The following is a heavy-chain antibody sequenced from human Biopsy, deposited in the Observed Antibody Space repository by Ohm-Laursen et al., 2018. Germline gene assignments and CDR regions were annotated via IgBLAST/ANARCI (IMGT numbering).Heavy chain of an antibody. CDR1: GFTFSNYG. CDR3: ARDPIVGSKADGMDV. Sequence: SLRLSCAASGFTFSNYGMHWVRQAPGKGLEWLAVIWYDGSNKYYGDSVQGRFTISRDKSKNTVYLQMNSLRAEDTAVYYCARDPIVGSKADGMDVWGQGTTVTVSS. D-gene: IGHD1-26*01. J-gene: IGHJ6*02. V-gene: IGHV3-33*01. CDR2: IWYDGSNK.